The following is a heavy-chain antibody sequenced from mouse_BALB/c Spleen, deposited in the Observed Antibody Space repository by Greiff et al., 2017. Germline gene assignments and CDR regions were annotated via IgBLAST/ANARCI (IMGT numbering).Heavy chain of an antibody. CDR2: ISSGSSTI. CDR1: GFTFSSFG. Sequence: EVMLVESGGGLVQPGGSRKLSCAASGFTFSSFGMHWVRQAPEKGLEWVAYISSGSSTIYYADTVKGRFTISRDNPKNTLFLQMTSLRSEDTAMYYCARYPHYYGSRSYAMDYWGQGTSVTVSS. D-gene: IGHD1-1*01. CDR3: ARYPHYYGSRSYAMDY. J-gene: IGHJ4*01. V-gene: IGHV5-17*02.